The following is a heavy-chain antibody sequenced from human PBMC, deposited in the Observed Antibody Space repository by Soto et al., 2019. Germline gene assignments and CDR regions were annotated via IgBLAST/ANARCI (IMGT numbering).Heavy chain of an antibody. CDR2: IIPIFRTA. J-gene: IGHJ6*02. D-gene: IGHD3-10*01. V-gene: IGHV1-69*06. CDR3: AGPPRGWFAPARDYYYGMDV. CDR1: GGTFSSYA. Sequence: QVQLVQSGAEVKKPGSSVKVSCKASGGTFSSYAISWVRQAPGQGLEWMGGIIPIFRTANYAQKFQGRVTVTADKSTSTAFMELSSLRAEETAVYYCAGPPRGWFAPARDYYYGMDVWGQGSTVTVSS.